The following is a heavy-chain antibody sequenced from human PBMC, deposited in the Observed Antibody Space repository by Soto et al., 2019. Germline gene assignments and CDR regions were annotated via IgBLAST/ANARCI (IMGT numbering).Heavy chain of an antibody. J-gene: IGHJ6*02. D-gene: IGHD1-20*01. CDR2: IYYSGST. V-gene: IGHV4-59*08. Sequence: QVQLQESGPGLVKPSETLSLTCTVSGGSISSYYWSWIRQPPGKGLEWIGYIYYSGSTNYNPSLNSRFTISVDTSKNQFSLKLSSVTAADTAVYYCARHRYTWNDVGGMDVCGQGTTVTVSS. CDR3: ARHRYTWNDVGGMDV. CDR1: GGSISSYY.